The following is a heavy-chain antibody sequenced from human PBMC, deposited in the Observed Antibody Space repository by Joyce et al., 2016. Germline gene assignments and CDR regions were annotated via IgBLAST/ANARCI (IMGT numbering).Heavy chain of an antibody. CDR1: GGSISDSTYH. CDR2: IYYRGTT. D-gene: IGHD3-3*01. Sequence: QLQMQESGPGLVKPSETLSLTCAVSGGSISDSTYHWVWIRQSPGKGLEWIGNIYYRGTTYYSPSLQSRVALSVDTSKNQFSLRLSSVTAADSAVYFCARGVDFWSGYFDYWGQGTLVTVSS. J-gene: IGHJ4*02. V-gene: IGHV4-39*07. CDR3: ARGVDFWSGYFDY.